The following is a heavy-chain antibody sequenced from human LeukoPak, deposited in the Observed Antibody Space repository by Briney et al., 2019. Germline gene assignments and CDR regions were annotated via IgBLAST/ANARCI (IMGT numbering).Heavy chain of an antibody. J-gene: IGHJ4*02. CDR1: GGSVSGYY. Sequence: SETLSLTCTVSGGSVSGYYWSWIRQPAGEGLEWIGRIYSSGSTSYNPSLQSRVTISVDTSRNQFSMKVSSVTAADTAVYYCARGGNWNYENWGQGTLVTVSP. CDR3: ARGGNWNYEN. V-gene: IGHV4-4*07. D-gene: IGHD1-7*01. CDR2: IYSSGST.